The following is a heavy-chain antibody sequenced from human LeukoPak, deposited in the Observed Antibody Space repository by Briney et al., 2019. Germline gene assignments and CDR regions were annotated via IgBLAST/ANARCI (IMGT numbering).Heavy chain of an antibody. CDR1: GFSFSTYA. CDR3: ARAGNIGYSSGWYFDH. V-gene: IGHV3-30-3*01. CDR2: ISYDGSSK. Sequence: GGSLRLSCAASGFSFSTYAMHWVRQAPGKGLEWVAVISYDGSSKYYADSVKGRFTISRDNSKNTMYLQMNSLRAEDTAVYYCARAGNIGYSSGWYFDHWGQGTLVTVSS. J-gene: IGHJ4*02. D-gene: IGHD6-19*01.